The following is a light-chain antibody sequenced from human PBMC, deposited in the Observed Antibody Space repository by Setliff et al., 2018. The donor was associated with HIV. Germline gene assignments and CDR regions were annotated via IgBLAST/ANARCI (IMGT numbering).Light chain of an antibody. CDR2: DTT. CDR3: SSYTTTSTVI. Sequence: VVTQEPSLTVSPGGTVTLTCGSSTGAVTSGHYPYWFQQRPGQAPRTLIYDTTNRHSWTPARFSGYLLGGKAALTISGLQAEDEADYYCSSYTTTSTVIFGGGTQLTVL. V-gene: IGLV7-46*01. CDR1: TGAVTSGHY. J-gene: IGLJ2*01.